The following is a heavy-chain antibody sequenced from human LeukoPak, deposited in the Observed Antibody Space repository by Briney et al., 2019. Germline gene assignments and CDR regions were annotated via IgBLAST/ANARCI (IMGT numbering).Heavy chain of an antibody. D-gene: IGHD1-26*01. J-gene: IGHJ4*02. CDR3: ARFSGSYFPHFDY. CDR2: IYYSGST. V-gene: IGHV4-59*01. CDR1: GGSIGTYY. Sequence: PSETLSLTCTVSGGSIGTYYWSWIRQPPGKGPECIEYIYYSGSTNYNPSLKSRVTISLDTSRNQFSLKLSSVTAADTAVYYCARFSGSYFPHFDYWGQGILVTVSS.